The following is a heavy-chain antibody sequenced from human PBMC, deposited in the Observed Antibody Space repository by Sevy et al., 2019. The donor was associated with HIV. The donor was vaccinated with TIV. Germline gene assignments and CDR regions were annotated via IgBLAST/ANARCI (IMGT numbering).Heavy chain of an antibody. CDR2: ITYDGINK. J-gene: IGHJ6*02. CDR1: GFIFSNYA. V-gene: IGHV3-30-3*01. D-gene: IGHD1-26*01. CDR3: ARDSNSGYYYYYAMDV. Sequence: RGSLRLSCAASGFIFSNYAMHWVRQAPGKGLEWVAVITYDGINKYYADSVKGRFTISRDNSKNTLYVQMNSLRAEDTAVYYCARDSNSGYYYYYAMDVWGQGTTVTVSS.